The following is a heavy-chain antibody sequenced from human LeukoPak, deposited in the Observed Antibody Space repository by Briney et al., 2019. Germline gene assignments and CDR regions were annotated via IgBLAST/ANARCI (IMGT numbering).Heavy chain of an antibody. CDR2: ISAGGGST. Sequence: PGRSLRLSCTASGFSFGDYAMTWVRQAPGKGLFWVSGISAGGGSTYYADSVKGRFTISRDNSRNTLYLQMNSLSAEDTAVYYCAKDAAGPEYWGQGTLVTVSS. CDR1: GFSFGDYA. J-gene: IGHJ4*02. V-gene: IGHV3-23*01. CDR3: AKDAAGPEY. D-gene: IGHD6-13*01.